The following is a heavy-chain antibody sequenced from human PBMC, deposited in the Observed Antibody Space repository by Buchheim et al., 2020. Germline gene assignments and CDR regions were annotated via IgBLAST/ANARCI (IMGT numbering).Heavy chain of an antibody. V-gene: IGHV3-30*18. CDR3: AKNEAYDYGDYFDY. Sequence: QVQLVESGGGVVQPGRSLRLSCAASGFTFSSYGMHWVRQAPGKGLEWVAVISYDGSNKYYADSVKGRFTISRDNSKNTLYLQMNSLRAEDTAVYYCAKNEAYDYGDYFDYWGQGTL. D-gene: IGHD4-17*01. J-gene: IGHJ4*02. CDR1: GFTFSSYG. CDR2: ISYDGSNK.